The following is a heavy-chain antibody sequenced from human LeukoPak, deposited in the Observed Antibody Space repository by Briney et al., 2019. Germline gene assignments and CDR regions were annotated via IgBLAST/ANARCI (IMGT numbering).Heavy chain of an antibody. D-gene: IGHD3-10*01. CDR2: IYHTGST. Sequence: PSETLSLTCTVSGYSISSGYYWGWIRQPPGKGLEWIGGIYHTGSTHYNPSLKSRVTISVDTSKNQFSLKVSSVTAADTAVYYCARAPYYYGSGSYSSNWFDPWGQGTLVTVSS. V-gene: IGHV4-38-2*02. CDR3: ARAPYYYGSGSYSSNWFDP. CDR1: GYSISSGYY. J-gene: IGHJ5*02.